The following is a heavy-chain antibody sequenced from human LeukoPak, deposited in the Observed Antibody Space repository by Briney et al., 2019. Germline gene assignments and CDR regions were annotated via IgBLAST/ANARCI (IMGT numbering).Heavy chain of an antibody. Sequence: SETLSLTCTVSGGSISSSSYYRGWIRQPPGKGLEWIGSIYYSGSTYYNPSLKSRVTISVDTSKNQFSLKLSSVTAADTAVYYCARILIVVVPAATPAEYFQHWGQGTLVTVSS. D-gene: IGHD2-2*01. J-gene: IGHJ1*01. V-gene: IGHV4-39*01. CDR1: GGSISSSSYY. CDR2: IYYSGST. CDR3: ARILIVVVPAATPAEYFQH.